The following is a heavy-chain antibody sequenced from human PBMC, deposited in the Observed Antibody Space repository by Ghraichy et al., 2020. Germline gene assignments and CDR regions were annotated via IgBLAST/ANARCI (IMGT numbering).Heavy chain of an antibody. CDR1: GFTFSSYW. CDR2: IKQDGSEK. J-gene: IGHJ4*02. V-gene: IGHV3-7*01. Sequence: GESLNISCAASGFTFSSYWMSWVRQAPGKGLEWVANIKQDGSEKYYVDSVKGRFTISRDNAKNSLYLQMNSLRAEDTAVYYCARESRVSPGGFDYWGQGTLVTVSS. CDR3: ARESRVSPGGFDY. D-gene: IGHD3-16*01.